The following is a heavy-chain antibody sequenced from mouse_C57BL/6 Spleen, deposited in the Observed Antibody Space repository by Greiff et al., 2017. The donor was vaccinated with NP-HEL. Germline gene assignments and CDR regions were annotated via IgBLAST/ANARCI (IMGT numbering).Heavy chain of an antibody. V-gene: IGHV1-22*01. D-gene: IGHD3-2*02. CDR1: GYTFTDYN. J-gene: IGHJ2*01. CDR2: INPNNGGT. CDR3: ARELRLRTFDY. Sequence: EVKLMESGPELVKPGASVKMSCKASGYTFTDYNMHWVKQSHGKSLEWIGYINPNNGGTSYNQKFKGKATLTVNKSSSTAYMELRSLTSEDSAVYYCARELRLRTFDYWGQGTTLTVSS.